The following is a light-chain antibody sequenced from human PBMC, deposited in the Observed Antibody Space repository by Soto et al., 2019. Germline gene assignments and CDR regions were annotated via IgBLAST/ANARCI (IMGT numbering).Light chain of an antibody. J-gene: IGKJ4*01. Sequence: IVLTQSPGTLSLSPGERATLSCRASQSVSSSYLVWYQQRPGQPPRLLIYGTSTRAAGISDRFSGSGSGIDFTLTIYRLEPGDSAVYYCQEYGTSALTFGGGTKV. V-gene: IGKV3-20*01. CDR1: QSVSSSY. CDR3: QEYGTSALT. CDR2: GTS.